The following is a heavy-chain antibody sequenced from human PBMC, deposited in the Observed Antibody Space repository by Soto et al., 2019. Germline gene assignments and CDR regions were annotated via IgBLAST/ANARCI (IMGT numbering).Heavy chain of an antibody. CDR3: ARGITIFGVVIRYNWFDP. Sequence: SETLSLTCTVAGGSIRSGDYYWSWIRQPPGKGLEWIGYIYYSGSTYYNPSLKSRVTISVDTSKNQFSLKLSSVTAADTAVYYCARGITIFGVVIRYNWFDPWGQGTLVTVSS. CDR1: GGSIRSGDYY. D-gene: IGHD3-3*01. V-gene: IGHV4-30-4*01. CDR2: IYYSGST. J-gene: IGHJ5*02.